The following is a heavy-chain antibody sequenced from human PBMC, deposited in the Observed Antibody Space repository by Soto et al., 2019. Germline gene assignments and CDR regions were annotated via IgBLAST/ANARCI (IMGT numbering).Heavy chain of an antibody. J-gene: IGHJ4*02. D-gene: IGHD4-17*01. V-gene: IGHV3-64*01. CDR1: GFTFRSYA. CDR3: AREVDSGNDY. Sequence: GGSLRLSCAASGFTFRSYARHWVRQAPGKGLEFVSAISGNGISTYYANSVKGRFTIFRDNSKNTLYLQMGSLRPEDMAVYYCAREVDSGNDYWGQGTLVTVSS. CDR2: ISGNGIST.